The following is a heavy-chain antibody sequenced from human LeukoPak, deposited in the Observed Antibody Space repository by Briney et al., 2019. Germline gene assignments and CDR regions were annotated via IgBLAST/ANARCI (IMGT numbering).Heavy chain of an antibody. CDR2: IYYSGST. D-gene: IGHD3-22*01. CDR3: AGYDSSGSSW. V-gene: IGHV4-59*01. J-gene: IGHJ4*02. Sequence: SETLSLTCTVSGGSISSYYWSWIRQPPGKGLEWIGYIYYSGSTNYNPSLKSRVTISVDTPKNQFSLKLSSVTAADTAVYYCAGYDSSGSSWWGQGTLVTVSS. CDR1: GGSISSYY.